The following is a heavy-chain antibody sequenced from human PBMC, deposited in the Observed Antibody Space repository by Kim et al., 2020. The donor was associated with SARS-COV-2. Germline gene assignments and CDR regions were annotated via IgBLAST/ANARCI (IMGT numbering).Heavy chain of an antibody. J-gene: IGHJ2*01. D-gene: IGHD2-15*01. Sequence: GGSLRLSCAASGFTFSSYAMSWVRQAPGKGLEWVSAISGSGGSTYYADSVKGRFTISRDNSKNTLYLQMNSLRAEDTAVYYCAKDRSVVVVGYWYFDLWGRGTLVTVSS. V-gene: IGHV3-23*01. CDR3: AKDRSVVVVGYWYFDL. CDR1: GFTFSSYA. CDR2: ISGSGGST.